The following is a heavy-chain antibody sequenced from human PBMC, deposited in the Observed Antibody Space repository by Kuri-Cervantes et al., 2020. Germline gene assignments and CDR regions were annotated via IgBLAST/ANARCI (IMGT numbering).Heavy chain of an antibody. CDR2: MNPNSGNT. D-gene: IGHD3-10*01. Sequence: SVKVTCKATGYTYSSYDINWVRQATGQGLEWMGWMNPNSGNTGYAQKFQGRVTMTRNTSISTAYMELSSLQSEDTAVYYCARGLMRKDITMVRGVIAYWGQGTLVTVSS. V-gene: IGHV1-8*01. J-gene: IGHJ4*02. CDR1: GYTYSSYD. CDR3: ARGLMRKDITMVRGVIAY.